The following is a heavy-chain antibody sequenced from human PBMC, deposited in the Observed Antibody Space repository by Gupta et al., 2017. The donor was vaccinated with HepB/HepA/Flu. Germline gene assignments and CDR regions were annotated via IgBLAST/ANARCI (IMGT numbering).Heavy chain of an antibody. CDR1: GFIFDSCA. V-gene: IGHV3-23*01. CDR2: ITGNGAYT. Sequence: EGQLLDSGGGLVQPGGSLRLSCAASGFIFDSCAMSWVRQAPGKGLEWVSSITGNGAYTYYADSVKGRFTVSRDNYKNTLSLQMNSLRVEDTATYYCFIYDSYYYIDVWGKGSTVIVSS. CDR3: FIYDSYYYIDV. J-gene: IGHJ6*03. D-gene: IGHD3-10*01.